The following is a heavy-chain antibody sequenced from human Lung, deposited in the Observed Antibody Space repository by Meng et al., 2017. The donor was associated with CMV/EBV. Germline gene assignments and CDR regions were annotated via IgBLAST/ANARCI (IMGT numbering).Heavy chain of an antibody. CDR1: GGSISSSSYY. Sequence: LRRQESAPGLVKPSETLSLTCTFSGGSISSSSYYWAWIRQPPGEGLEWIGSVVYSGTTYYTSSLKSRVSISVDTSKNQFSLKLSSVTAADTAVYYCARHHHSPTFDYWGQGTLVTVSS. CDR3: ARHHHSPTFDY. CDR2: VVYSGTT. V-gene: IGHV4-39*01. J-gene: IGHJ4*02. D-gene: IGHD1-14*01.